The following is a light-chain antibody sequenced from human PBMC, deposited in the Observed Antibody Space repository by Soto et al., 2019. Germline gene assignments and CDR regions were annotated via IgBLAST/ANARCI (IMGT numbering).Light chain of an antibody. J-gene: IGKJ4*01. CDR2: GAS. CDR1: QSVRSSH. Sequence: EIVLTQSPGTLSLSPGGRATLSCRASQSVRSSHLAWYQQKPGQAPRLLLYGASTRATGIPDRFSGSGSGTDFTLTISRLEPEDFAVYYCQQYSTSPLTFGGGTKVDIK. V-gene: IGKV3-20*01. CDR3: QQYSTSPLT.